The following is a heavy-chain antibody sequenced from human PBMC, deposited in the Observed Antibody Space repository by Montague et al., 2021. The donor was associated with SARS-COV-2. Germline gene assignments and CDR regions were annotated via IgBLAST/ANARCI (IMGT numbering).Heavy chain of an antibody. CDR1: GGSISSYY. CDR3: ARAPVAHITIFGVVTSFDY. D-gene: IGHD3-3*01. CDR2: IYYSGST. V-gene: IGHV4-59*01. J-gene: IGHJ4*02. Sequence: ETLSLTCTVSGGSISSYYWSRIRQPPGKGLEWIGYIYYSGSTNYNPSLKSRVTISVDTSKNQFSLKLSSVTAADTAVYYCARAPVAHITIFGVVTSFDYWGQGTLVTVSS.